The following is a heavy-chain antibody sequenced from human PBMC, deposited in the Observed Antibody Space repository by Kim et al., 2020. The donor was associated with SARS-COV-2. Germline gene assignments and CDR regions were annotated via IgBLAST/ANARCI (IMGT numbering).Heavy chain of an antibody. D-gene: IGHD1-1*01. CDR2: TT. V-gene: IGHV3-48*02. Sequence: TTYYGDSEEGRFTSTRDNAKNSLYLQMNSLRDEYTAVYDCARDNNYAFDIWCQGTMVTVSS. J-gene: IGHJ3*02. CDR3: ARDNNYAFDI.